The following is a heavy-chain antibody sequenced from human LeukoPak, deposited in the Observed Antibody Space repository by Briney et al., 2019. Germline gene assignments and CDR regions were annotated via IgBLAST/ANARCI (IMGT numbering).Heavy chain of an antibody. CDR3: ARHLGYSYYYYYGMDV. J-gene: IGHJ6*02. D-gene: IGHD2-21*01. Sequence: PSETLSLTCTVSGGSISSSSYYWGWIRQPPGKGLEWIGSIYYSGSTHYNPSLKSRVTISVDTSKNQFSLKLSSVTAADTAVYYCARHLGYSYYYYYGMDVWGQGTTVTVSS. CDR1: GGSISSSSYY. V-gene: IGHV4-39*01. CDR2: IYYSGST.